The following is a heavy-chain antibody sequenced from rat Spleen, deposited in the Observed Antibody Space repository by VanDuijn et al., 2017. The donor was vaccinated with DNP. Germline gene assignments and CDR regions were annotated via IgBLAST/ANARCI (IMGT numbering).Heavy chain of an antibody. CDR3: TRVGDYHDGSYVDALDA. J-gene: IGHJ4*01. CDR2: ITSGSGST. D-gene: IGHD1-12*02. V-gene: IGHV5-31*01. CDR1: GFTFSYYW. Sequence: EVQLVESGGDLVQPGRSLELSCVASGFTFSYYWMAWIRQVPGKGLEWIASITSGSGSTSYLDSVRGRFTISRDDAKNTLYLQMNSLRSEDTAIYYCTRVGDYHDGSYVDALDAWGQGTSVTVSS.